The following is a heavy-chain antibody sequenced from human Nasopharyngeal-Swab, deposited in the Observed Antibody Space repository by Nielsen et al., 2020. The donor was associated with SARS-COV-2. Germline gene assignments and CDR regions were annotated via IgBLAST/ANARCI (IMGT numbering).Heavy chain of an antibody. V-gene: IGHV3-23*01. Sequence: EPLKISCAASGVTFSSYAMSWVRQAPGKGLEGVSAISGSGGSTYYADSVKGRFTISRDKSKNTLYLQMNSLRAEDTAVYYCATSGSYTGFYFDYWGQGMLVTLSS. CDR1: GVTFSSYA. D-gene: IGHD1-26*01. J-gene: IGHJ4*02. CDR3: ATSGSYTGFYFDY. CDR2: ISGSGGST.